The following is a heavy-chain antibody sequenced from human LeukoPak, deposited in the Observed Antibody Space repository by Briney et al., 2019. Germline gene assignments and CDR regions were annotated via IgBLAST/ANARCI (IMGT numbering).Heavy chain of an antibody. CDR2: INHSGST. V-gene: IGHV4-34*01. Sequence: SETLSLTCAVYGGSFSGYYWSWIRQPPGKGLEWIGEINHSGSTNYNPSLKSRVTISVDTSKNQFSLKLSSVTAADTAVYYCARGQTIVGATGDFWGQGTLVTVSP. J-gene: IGHJ4*02. CDR1: GGSFSGYY. CDR3: ARGQTIVGATGDF. D-gene: IGHD1-26*01.